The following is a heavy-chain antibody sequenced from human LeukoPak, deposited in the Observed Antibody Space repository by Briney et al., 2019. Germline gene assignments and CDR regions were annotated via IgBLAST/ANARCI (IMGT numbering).Heavy chain of an antibody. CDR1: GFTFTMSG. CDR3: VKDGEWTFDV. CDR2: IGRDKNTK. J-gene: IGHJ3*01. D-gene: IGHD3-3*01. V-gene: IGHV3-30*02. Sequence: GGSLRLSCAASGFTFTMSGMHWVRQAPGEGLEWVAFIGRDKNTKYYADSAKGRFTISGDSSYNTAFLQVNSLRTEDTALYYCVKDGEWTFDVWGQGTMVTVSS.